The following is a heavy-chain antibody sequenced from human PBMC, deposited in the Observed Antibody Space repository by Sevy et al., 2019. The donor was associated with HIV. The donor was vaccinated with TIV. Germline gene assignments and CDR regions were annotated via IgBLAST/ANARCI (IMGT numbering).Heavy chain of an antibody. D-gene: IGHD3-3*01. CDR1: GFTFSSYG. V-gene: IGHV3-33*01. Sequence: GGSLILSCAASGFTFSSYGMHWVRQAPGKGLEWVAVIWYDGSKKYYADSVKGRFTISGDNSLNTLYLQMNSLRAEDTAVYYCARGNYDFCSGYSHFDYWGQGTLVTVSS. CDR2: IWYDGSKK. CDR3: ARGNYDFCSGYSHFDY. J-gene: IGHJ4*02.